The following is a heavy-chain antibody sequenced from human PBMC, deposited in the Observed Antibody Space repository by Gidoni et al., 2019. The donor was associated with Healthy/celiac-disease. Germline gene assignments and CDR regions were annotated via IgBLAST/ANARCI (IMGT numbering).Heavy chain of an antibody. CDR3: TTALYEYYYGSDNYYGMDV. Sequence: EVQLVESGGGLVKPGGSLRLSCAASGFTFSNAWMSWFRQAPGKGLEWVGRIKSKTDGGTTDYAAPVKGRFTISRDYSKNTLYLQMNSLKTEDTAVYYCTTALYEYYYGSDNYYGMDVWGQGTTVTVSS. J-gene: IGHJ6*02. D-gene: IGHD3-10*01. CDR1: GFTFSNAW. CDR2: IKSKTDGGTT. V-gene: IGHV3-15*01.